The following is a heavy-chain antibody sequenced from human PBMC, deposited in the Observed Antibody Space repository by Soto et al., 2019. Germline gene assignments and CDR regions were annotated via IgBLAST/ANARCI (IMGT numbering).Heavy chain of an antibody. J-gene: IGHJ5*02. V-gene: IGHV3-23*01. CDR1: GFPFGTTD. D-gene: IGHD3-10*01. CDR3: VKNSGWFNT. Sequence: GGSLRLSCAASGFPFGTTDMSWVRQAPGEGLEWASTIDGSGGITFYADPVKGRFTISRDNSRNTVYLQMNSLRGDDTALYYCVKNSGWFNTWGQGALVTVSS. CDR2: IDGSGGIT.